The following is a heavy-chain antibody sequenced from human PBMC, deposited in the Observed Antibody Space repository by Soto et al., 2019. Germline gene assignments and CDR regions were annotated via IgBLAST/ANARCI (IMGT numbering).Heavy chain of an antibody. V-gene: IGHV3-53*04. CDR1: GFSVSSNY. J-gene: IGHJ4*02. Sequence: EVQLVESGGGLVQPGGSLRLSCAASGFSVSSNYMSWVRQAPGKGLECVSLIYRGGSTYYADSVKGRFTISRHNFNNTLYLQMNSLRSDDTAVYYCATRSVTAPRWGQGTLVTVSS. CDR2: IYRGGST. D-gene: IGHD4-17*01. CDR3: ATRSVTAPR.